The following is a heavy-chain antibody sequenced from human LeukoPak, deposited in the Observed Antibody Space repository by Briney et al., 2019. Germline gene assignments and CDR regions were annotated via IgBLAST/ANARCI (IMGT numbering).Heavy chain of an antibody. Sequence: GGSLRLSRAASGFTFSSYSMNWVRQAPGKGLEWVSYISSSSSTIYYADSVKGRFTISRDNAKNSLYLQMNSLRAEDTAVYYCARGRGSDYWGQGTLVTVSS. CDR1: GFTFSSYS. CDR3: ARGRGSDY. J-gene: IGHJ4*02. D-gene: IGHD3-10*01. CDR2: ISSSSSTI. V-gene: IGHV3-48*04.